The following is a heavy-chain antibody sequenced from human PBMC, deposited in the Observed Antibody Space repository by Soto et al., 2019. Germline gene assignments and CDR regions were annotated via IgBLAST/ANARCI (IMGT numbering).Heavy chain of an antibody. CDR2: IYWDDDK. V-gene: IGHV2-5*02. Sequence: QITLKESGPTLVKPTQTLTLTCTFSGFSLSTSGVGVVWIRQPPGKALEWLGIIYWDDDKRYRPSLKSRLTITKDTSXXXXXLTMTNMDPVXXGTYXCAHNLVAGTSWFDPWGQGTLVTVSS. J-gene: IGHJ5*02. CDR3: AHNLVAGTSWFDP. D-gene: IGHD6-19*01. CDR1: GFSLSTSGVG.